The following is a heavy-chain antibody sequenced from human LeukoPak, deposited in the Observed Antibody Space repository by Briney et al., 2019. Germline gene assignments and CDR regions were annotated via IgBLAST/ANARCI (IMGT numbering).Heavy chain of an antibody. CDR2: IYPDDSDT. V-gene: IGHV5-51*01. CDR3: ARTGTTPYDAFDI. CDR1: GYTFTSYW. Sequence: GESLKISCKGSGYTFTSYWIGWVRQMPGKGLEWMGIIYPDDSDTRYSPSFQGQVSISADKSISTAYLQWSGLKAWDTAMYYCARTGTTPYDAFDIWGQGTLVTVSS. J-gene: IGHJ3*02. D-gene: IGHD4-17*01.